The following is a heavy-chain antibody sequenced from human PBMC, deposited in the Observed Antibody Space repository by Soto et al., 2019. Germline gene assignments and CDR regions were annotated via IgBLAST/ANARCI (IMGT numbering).Heavy chain of an antibody. Sequence: PSQTLSLTCAISGDSVSSNSAAWNRIRQYPSRGLEWLGRTYYRSKWYNDYAVSVKSRITINPDTSKNQFSLQLNSVTPEDTAVYYCAIGGLRFLGILAFDIWGQGTMVTVSS. CDR1: GDSVSSNSAA. V-gene: IGHV6-1*01. J-gene: IGHJ3*02. D-gene: IGHD3-3*01. CDR3: AIGGLRFLGILAFDI. CDR2: TYYRSKWYN.